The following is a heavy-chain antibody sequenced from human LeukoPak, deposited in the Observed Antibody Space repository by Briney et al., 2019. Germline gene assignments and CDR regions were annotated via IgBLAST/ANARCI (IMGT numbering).Heavy chain of an antibody. D-gene: IGHD4-17*01. CDR1: GGSISGYY. V-gene: IGHV4-59*01. J-gene: IGHJ4*02. CDR3: ARVTDGYYVFGGSYSFDY. Sequence: SETLSLTCTVSGGSISGYYWSWIRQPPRQGLEWIGYIYYSGSTNYNPSLKSRVTISLDTSKNQFSLKLSSVTAADTAVYYCARVTDGYYVFGGSYSFDYWGQGTLVTVSS. CDR2: IYYSGST.